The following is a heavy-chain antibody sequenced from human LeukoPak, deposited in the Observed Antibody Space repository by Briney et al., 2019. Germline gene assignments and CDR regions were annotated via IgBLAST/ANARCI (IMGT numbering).Heavy chain of an antibody. V-gene: IGHV3-23*01. J-gene: IGHJ5*02. CDR3: ARDWDSSSWYRSNWFDP. CDR2: ISGSGGST. D-gene: IGHD6-13*01. Sequence: GGSLRLSCAASGFTFSTYAMSWVRQAPGKGLEWVSGISGSGGSTYYADSVKGRFTISRDNSKNTLYLQMSTLRAEDTAVYYCARDWDSSSWYRSNWFDPWGQGTLVTVSS. CDR1: GFTFSTYA.